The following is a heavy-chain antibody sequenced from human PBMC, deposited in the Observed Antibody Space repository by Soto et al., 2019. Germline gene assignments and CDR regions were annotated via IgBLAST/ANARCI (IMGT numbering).Heavy chain of an antibody. Sequence: SETLSLTCTVSGGSISSYYWSWIRQPPGKGLEWIGYIYYSGSTNYNPSLKSRVTISVDTSKNQFSLKLSSVTAADTAVYYCARDTTYSSSREGFYPWSQGTLVTVSS. V-gene: IGHV4-59*01. D-gene: IGHD6-6*01. CDR2: IYYSGST. CDR1: GGSISSYY. J-gene: IGHJ5*02. CDR3: ARDTTYSSSREGFYP.